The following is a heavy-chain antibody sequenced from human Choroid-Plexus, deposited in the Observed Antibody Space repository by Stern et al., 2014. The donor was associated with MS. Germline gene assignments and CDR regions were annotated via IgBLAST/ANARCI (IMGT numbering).Heavy chain of an antibody. V-gene: IGHV3-30*18. CDR2: VSYDGSNK. D-gene: IGHD2/OR15-2a*01. Sequence: VQLLESGGGVVQPGRPLRLSCVASGFTFGSCAMHWVRQAPGKGLAWGAGVSYDGSNKYYADSVKGRFTISRDNSQNTLYMQMSSLRPEDTAVYYCAKDRHYLTYFFDHWGQGSLVTVSS. CDR1: GFTFGSCA. J-gene: IGHJ5*02. CDR3: AKDRHYLTYFFDH.